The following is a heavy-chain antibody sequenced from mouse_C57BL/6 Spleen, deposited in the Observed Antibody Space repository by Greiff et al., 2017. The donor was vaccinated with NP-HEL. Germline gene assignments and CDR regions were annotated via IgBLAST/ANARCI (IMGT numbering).Heavy chain of an antibody. Sequence: VKVEESGPGLVAPSQSLSITCTVSGFSLTSYGVSWVRQPPGKGLEWLGVIWGDGSTNYHSALISRLSISKDNSKSQVFLKLNSLQTDDTATYYCAKWDYDYDGAWFAYWGQGTLVTVSA. CDR1: GFSLTSYG. CDR2: IWGDGST. V-gene: IGHV2-3*01. D-gene: IGHD2-4*01. J-gene: IGHJ3*01. CDR3: AKWDYDYDGAWFAY.